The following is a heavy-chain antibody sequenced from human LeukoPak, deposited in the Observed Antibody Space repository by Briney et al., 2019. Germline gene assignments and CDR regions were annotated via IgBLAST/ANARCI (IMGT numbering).Heavy chain of an antibody. CDR3: AKDSFPKITIFGVVTPDYYYYMDV. D-gene: IGHD3-3*01. Sequence: SGGSLRLSCAASGFTIDDYAMHWVRQAPGKGLEWVSLISWDGGSTYYADSVKGRFTISRDNSKNSLYLQMNSLRAEDTALYYCAKDSFPKITIFGVVTPDYYYYMDVWGKGTTVTVSS. V-gene: IGHV3-43D*03. CDR1: GFTIDDYA. J-gene: IGHJ6*03. CDR2: ISWDGGST.